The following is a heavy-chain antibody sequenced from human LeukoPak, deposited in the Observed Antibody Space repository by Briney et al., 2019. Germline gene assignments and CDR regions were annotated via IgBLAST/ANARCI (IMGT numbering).Heavy chain of an antibody. CDR3: ARHGNYYDSSGYNYYFDY. J-gene: IGHJ4*02. Sequence: SETLSLTCTVSGVSISSYYWSWIRQPPGKGLEWIGNIYYSGSTKYNPSLKSRVTISVDTSKNHFSLKLSSVTAADTAVYYCARHGNYYDSSGYNYYFDYWGQGTLGTVFS. CDR2: IYYSGST. V-gene: IGHV4-59*08. D-gene: IGHD3-22*01. CDR1: GVSISSYY.